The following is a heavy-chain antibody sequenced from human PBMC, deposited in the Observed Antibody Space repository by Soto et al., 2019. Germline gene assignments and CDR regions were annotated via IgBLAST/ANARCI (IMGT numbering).Heavy chain of an antibody. CDR2: ISAYNGNT. Sequence: ASVKVSCKASGYTFTSYGISWVRQAPGQGLEWMGWISAYNGNTNYAQKLQGRVTMTTDTSTSTAYMELRSLRSDNTAVYYCARADLTIFGVDAQSGFDYWGQGTLVTVSS. J-gene: IGHJ4*02. V-gene: IGHV1-18*01. CDR1: GYTFTSYG. CDR3: ARADLTIFGVDAQSGFDY. D-gene: IGHD3-3*01.